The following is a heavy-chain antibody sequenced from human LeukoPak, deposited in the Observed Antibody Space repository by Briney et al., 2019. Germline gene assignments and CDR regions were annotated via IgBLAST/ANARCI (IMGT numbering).Heavy chain of an antibody. D-gene: IGHD1-26*01. Sequence: QTGGSLRLSCAASGFTFSSYGMSWVRQAPGKGLEWVSAISGSGGSTYYADSVKGRFTISRDNSKNTLYLQMNSLRAEDTAVYYCAKGAGATTHYYYYMDVWGKGTTVTISS. CDR2: ISGSGGST. V-gene: IGHV3-23*01. J-gene: IGHJ6*03. CDR1: GFTFSSYG. CDR3: AKGAGATTHYYYYMDV.